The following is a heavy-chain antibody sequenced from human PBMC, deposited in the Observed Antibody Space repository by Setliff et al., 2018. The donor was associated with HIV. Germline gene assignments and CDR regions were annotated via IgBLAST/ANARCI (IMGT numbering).Heavy chain of an antibody. D-gene: IGHD1-26*01. CDR3: ARSKGARAHYYYYGMDV. CDR2: MNPNSGNT. J-gene: IGHJ6*02. Sequence: ASVKVSCKASGYTFTSYDINWVRQATGQGLERMGWMNPNSGNTGYAHKLQGRVTMTRNTSISTAYMELSSLRSEDTAVYYCARSKGARAHYYYYGMDVWGQGTTVTVSS. CDR1: GYTFTSYD. V-gene: IGHV1-8*02.